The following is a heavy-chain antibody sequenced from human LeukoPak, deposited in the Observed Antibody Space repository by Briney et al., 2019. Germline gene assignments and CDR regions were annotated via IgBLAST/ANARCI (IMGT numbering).Heavy chain of an antibody. J-gene: IGHJ3*02. CDR2: IYSGGST. CDR3: ARDSRSGGNAFDI. D-gene: IGHD3-10*01. V-gene: IGHV3-66*01. CDR1: GFTVSSNY. Sequence: GGSLRLSCAASGFTVSSNYMSWVRQAPVKGLEWVSVIYSGGSTYYADSVKGRFTISRDNSKNTLYLQMNSLRAEDTAVYYCARDSRSGGNAFDIWGQGTMVTVSS.